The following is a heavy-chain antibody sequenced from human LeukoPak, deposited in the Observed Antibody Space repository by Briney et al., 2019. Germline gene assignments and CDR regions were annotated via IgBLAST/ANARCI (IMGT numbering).Heavy chain of an antibody. CDR2: IYYSGST. D-gene: IGHD5-18*01. J-gene: IGHJ4*02. CDR3: ARVEYTYGPFDY. Sequence: PSETLSLTCTVSGGSISSYYWSWIRQPPGKGLEWIGYIYYSGSTKYNPSLKSRVTISVDTSNNRFSLKLSSVTAADTAVYYCARVEYTYGPFDYWGQGTLVTVSS. CDR1: GGSISSYY. V-gene: IGHV4-59*01.